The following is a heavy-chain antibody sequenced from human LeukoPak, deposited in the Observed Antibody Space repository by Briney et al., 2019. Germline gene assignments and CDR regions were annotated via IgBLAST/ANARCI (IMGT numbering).Heavy chain of an antibody. J-gene: IGHJ4*02. D-gene: IGHD2-15*01. CDR2: ISSTSDTI. CDR3: AKDQAPRAARVIYFDY. V-gene: IGHV3-48*04. Sequence: GGSLRLSCAGSGFAFSRYSMNWVRQAPGRGLEWISFISSTSDTIYYADSVKGRFTISRDNSKNTLYLHMDSLRVEDTAVYYCAKDQAPRAARVIYFDYWGQGNLVTVSS. CDR1: GFAFSRYS.